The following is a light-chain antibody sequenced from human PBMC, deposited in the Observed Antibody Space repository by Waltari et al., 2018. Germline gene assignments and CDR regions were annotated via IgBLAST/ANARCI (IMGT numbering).Light chain of an antibody. Sequence: ERVMTQSPPTLSVSPGETATLSCRASQSVSSNVAWYQKKPGQAPRLLIYDASTRATSIPAKFRGSGSGTEFTLTISSLQSEDFAVYYCQQYNRWPPITFGHGTRLEIK. CDR2: DAS. V-gene: IGKV3-15*01. CDR1: QSVSSN. J-gene: IGKJ5*01. CDR3: QQYNRWPPIT.